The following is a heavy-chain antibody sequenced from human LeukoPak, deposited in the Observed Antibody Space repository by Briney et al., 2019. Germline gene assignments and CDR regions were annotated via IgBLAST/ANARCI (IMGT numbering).Heavy chain of an antibody. D-gene: IGHD6-13*01. CDR2: IYYSGST. J-gene: IGHJ5*01. CDR3: ASQPFGSSWYWFDS. Sequence: SSETLSLTCTVSGGSISSSSYYWGWIRQPPGKGLEWIGSIYYSGSTYYNPSLKSRVTISVDTSKNQFSLKLSSVTAADTAVYYCASQPFGSSWYWFDSWGQGTLVTVSS. V-gene: IGHV4-39*07. CDR1: GGSISSSSYY.